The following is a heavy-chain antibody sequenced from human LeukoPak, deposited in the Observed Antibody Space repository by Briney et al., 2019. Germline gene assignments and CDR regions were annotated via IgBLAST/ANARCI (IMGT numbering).Heavy chain of an antibody. Sequence: GGSLRLSCVASGFTFGSAAMTWARQAPGKGLEWVSGISGSDGGTYYADSVKGRFTISRDNSKNTLYLQMNSLRAEDTAIYYCARDRGSGAFDNWGQGTLVTVSS. D-gene: IGHD2-8*02. J-gene: IGHJ4*02. CDR1: GFTFGSAA. CDR2: ISGSDGGT. V-gene: IGHV3-23*01. CDR3: ARDRGSGAFDN.